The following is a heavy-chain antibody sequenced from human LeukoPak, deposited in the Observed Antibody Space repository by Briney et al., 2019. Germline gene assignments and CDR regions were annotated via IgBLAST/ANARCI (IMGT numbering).Heavy chain of an antibody. Sequence: PGGSLRLSCAASGFTFSSYAMSWVRQAPGRGLEWVSAISGSGGSTYYADSVKGRFTISRDNSKNTLYLQMNSLRAEDTAVYYCAKAPGYSSGWYHDWGQGTLVTVSS. V-gene: IGHV3-23*01. D-gene: IGHD6-19*01. CDR1: GFTFSSYA. J-gene: IGHJ4*02. CDR3: AKAPGYSSGWYHD. CDR2: ISGSGGST.